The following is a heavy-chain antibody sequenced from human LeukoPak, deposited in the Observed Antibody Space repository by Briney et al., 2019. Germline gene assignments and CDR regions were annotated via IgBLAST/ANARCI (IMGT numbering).Heavy chain of an antibody. Sequence: ASVKVSCKASGGTFSSYAISWVRQAPGQGLEWMGWISAYNGNTNYAQKLQGRVTMTTDTSTSTAYMELRSLRSEDTAVYYCAREGSELLGSGMDVWGQGTTVTVSS. J-gene: IGHJ6*02. V-gene: IGHV1-18*01. CDR1: GGTFSSYA. D-gene: IGHD1-7*01. CDR2: ISAYNGNT. CDR3: AREGSELLGSGMDV.